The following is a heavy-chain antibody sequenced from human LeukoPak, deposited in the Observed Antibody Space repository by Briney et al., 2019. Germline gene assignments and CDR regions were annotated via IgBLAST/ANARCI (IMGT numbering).Heavy chain of an antibody. CDR2: ISGSGGST. Sequence: GGSLRLSCAASGFTFSSSAMSWVRQAPGKGLEWVSAISGSGGSTYYADSVKGRFTISRDNSKNTLYLQMNSLRAEDTAVYYCAKWQQLFEYFQHWGQGTLVTVSS. V-gene: IGHV3-23*01. CDR3: AKWQQLFEYFQH. J-gene: IGHJ1*01. D-gene: IGHD6-13*01. CDR1: GFTFSSSA.